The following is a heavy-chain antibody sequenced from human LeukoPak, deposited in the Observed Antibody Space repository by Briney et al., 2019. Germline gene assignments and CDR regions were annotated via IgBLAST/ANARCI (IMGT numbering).Heavy chain of an antibody. V-gene: IGHV3-23*01. CDR2: ISGSSDST. CDR3: AKGDSSSSDPRLSYFDY. D-gene: IGHD6-6*01. J-gene: IGHJ4*02. CDR1: GFTFSSYA. Sequence: PGGSLRLSCAASGFTFSSYAMSWVRQAPGKGLEWVSGISGSSDSTYYADSVKGRFTISRDNSKNTLYLQMNRLRAEDTAIYYCAKGDSSSSDPRLSYFDYWGQGTLVTVSS.